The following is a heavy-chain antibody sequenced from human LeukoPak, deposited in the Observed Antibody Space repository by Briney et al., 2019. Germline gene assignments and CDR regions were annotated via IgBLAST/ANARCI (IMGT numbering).Heavy chain of an antibody. J-gene: IGHJ4*02. Sequence: PGGSLRLSCAASGFTFSSYAMRWVRQAPGKGLEYVSAISSNGGSTYYANSVKGRFTISRDNSKNTLYLQMGSLRAEDMAVYYCASTGSSWYENYWGQGTLVTVSS. CDR3: ASTGSSWYENY. V-gene: IGHV3-64*01. D-gene: IGHD6-13*01. CDR2: ISSNGGST. CDR1: GFTFSSYA.